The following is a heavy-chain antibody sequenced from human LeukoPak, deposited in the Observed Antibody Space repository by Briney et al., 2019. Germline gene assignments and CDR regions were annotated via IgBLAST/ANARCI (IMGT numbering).Heavy chain of an antibody. CDR2: IKQDGSEK. J-gene: IGHJ4*02. Sequence: GGSLRLSCAASGFTFSSYWMSWVRQAPGKGLEWVANIKQDGSEKYYVDSVKGRFTISRDNAKNSLYLQMNSLRAEDTAVYYCAKDNNWNYGGGFDYWGQGTLVTVSS. D-gene: IGHD1-7*01. V-gene: IGHV3-7*01. CDR1: GFTFSSYW. CDR3: AKDNNWNYGGGFDY.